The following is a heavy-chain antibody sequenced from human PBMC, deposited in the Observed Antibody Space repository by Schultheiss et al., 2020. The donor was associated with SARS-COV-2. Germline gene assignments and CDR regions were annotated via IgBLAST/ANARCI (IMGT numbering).Heavy chain of an antibody. CDR1: GYSISSCYY. CDR2: IYHTGGT. V-gene: IGHV4-38-2*02. J-gene: IGHJ4*02. Sequence: SETLSLTCAVSGYSISSCYYWGWIRQPPGKGLEWIGYIYHTGGTNYNPSLKRRVSISIDTSKNQFSLKLISVTAADTAVYYCARELAAVAGYFDYWGQGILVTVSS. CDR3: ARELAAVAGYFDY. D-gene: IGHD6-19*01.